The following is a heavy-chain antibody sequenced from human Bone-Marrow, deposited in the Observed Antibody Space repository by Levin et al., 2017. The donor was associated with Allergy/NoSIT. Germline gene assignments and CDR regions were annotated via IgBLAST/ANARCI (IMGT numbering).Heavy chain of an antibody. D-gene: IGHD2-2*01. CDR1: GYSFTSYW. J-gene: IGHJ5*02. Sequence: GESLKISCKGSGYSFTSYWIGWVRQMPGKGLEWMGIIYPGDSDTRYSPSFQGQVTISADKSISTAYLQWSSLKASDTAMYYCARESDIVVVPAAIGWHWFDPWGQGTLVTVSS. CDR3: ARESDIVVVPAAIGWHWFDP. CDR2: IYPGDSDT. V-gene: IGHV5-51*01.